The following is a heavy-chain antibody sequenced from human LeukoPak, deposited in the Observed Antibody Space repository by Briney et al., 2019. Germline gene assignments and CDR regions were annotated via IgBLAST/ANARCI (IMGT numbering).Heavy chain of an antibody. D-gene: IGHD3-10*01. CDR1: GFTFSSYS. CDR2: ISSSSSYI. Sequence: GGSLRLSCAASGFTFSSYSMNWARQAPGKGLEWVSSISSSSSYIYYADSVKGRFTISRDNAKNSLYLQMNSLRAEDTAVYYCAGHHYYGSGSYYSDYWGQGTLVTVSS. V-gene: IGHV3-21*01. CDR3: AGHHYYGSGSYYSDY. J-gene: IGHJ4*02.